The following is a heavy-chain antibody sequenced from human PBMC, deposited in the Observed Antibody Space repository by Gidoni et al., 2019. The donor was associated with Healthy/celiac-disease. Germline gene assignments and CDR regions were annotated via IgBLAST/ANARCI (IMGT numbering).Heavy chain of an antibody. CDR2: IYYSGST. Sequence: QVQLQESGPGLVKPSETLSLTCTVSGGSISSYYWSWIRQPQGKGLEWIGYIYYSGSTNYNPSLKSRVTISVDTSKNQFSLKLSSVTAADTAVYYCARVLSSSYHPYYYYGMDVWGQGTTVTVSS. V-gene: IGHV4-59*01. J-gene: IGHJ6*02. CDR3: ARVLSSSYHPYYYYGMDV. CDR1: GGSISSYY. D-gene: IGHD6-6*01.